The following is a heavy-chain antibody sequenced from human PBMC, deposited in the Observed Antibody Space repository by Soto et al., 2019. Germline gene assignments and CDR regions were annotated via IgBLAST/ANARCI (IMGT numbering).Heavy chain of an antibody. CDR2: ISSSGSTI. CDR1: GFTFSSYE. V-gene: IGHV3-48*03. D-gene: IGHD3-22*01. J-gene: IGHJ4*02. Sequence: GGSLRLSCAASGFTFSSYEMNWVRQAPGKGLEWVSYISSSGSTIYYADSVKGRFTISRDNAKNSLYLQMNSLRAEDTAVYYCARAYYYDSSGYSFDYWGQGTLVTVSS. CDR3: ARAYYYDSSGYSFDY.